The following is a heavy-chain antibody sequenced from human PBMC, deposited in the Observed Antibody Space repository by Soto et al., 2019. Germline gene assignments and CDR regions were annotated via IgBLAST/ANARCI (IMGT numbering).Heavy chain of an antibody. J-gene: IGHJ4*02. CDR2: IIPILGIA. D-gene: IGHD1-1*01. CDR1: GGTFSSYT. V-gene: IGHV1-69*04. CDR3: ATDSRARPRRNSNDYSFDY. Sequence: ASVKVSCKPSGGTFSSYTISWVGQAPGQGLEWMGRIIPILGIANYAQKFQGRVTITAARSTTTAYMELSSLRSEDTAVYYCATDSRARPRRNSNDYSFDYWGQGTLVTVSS.